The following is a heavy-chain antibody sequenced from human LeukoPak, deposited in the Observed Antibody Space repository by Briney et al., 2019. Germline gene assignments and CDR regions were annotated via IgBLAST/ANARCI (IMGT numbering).Heavy chain of an antibody. V-gene: IGHV3-30*04. CDR1: GFTFSSYA. CDR3: AKISGNYYGSGSYYNNPFDY. Sequence: GGSLRLSCAASGFTFSSYAMHWVRQAPGKGLEWVAVMSYDGSYKYYADSVKGRFTISRDNSKNTLYLQMNSLRAEDTAVYYCAKISGNYYGSGSYYNNPFDYWGQGTLVTVSS. CDR2: MSYDGSYK. J-gene: IGHJ4*02. D-gene: IGHD3-10*01.